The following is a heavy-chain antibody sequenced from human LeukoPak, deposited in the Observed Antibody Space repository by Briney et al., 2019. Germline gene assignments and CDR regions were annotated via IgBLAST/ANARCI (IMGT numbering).Heavy chain of an antibody. CDR2: ISWNSGSI. V-gene: IGHV3-9*01. D-gene: IGHD3-3*02. J-gene: IGHJ6*03. Sequence: GGSLRLSCAASGFTFSSYEMNWVRQAPGKGLEWVSGISWNSGSIGYADSVKGRFTISRDNAKNSLYLQMNSLRAEDTALYYCAKDLSALLPGAHNYMDVWGKGTTVTISS. CDR1: GFTFSSYE. CDR3: AKDLSALLPGAHNYMDV.